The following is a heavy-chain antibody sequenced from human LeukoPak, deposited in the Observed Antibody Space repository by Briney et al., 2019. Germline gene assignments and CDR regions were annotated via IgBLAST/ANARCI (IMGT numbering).Heavy chain of an antibody. CDR1: RYSFTSYW. V-gene: IGHV5-51*01. D-gene: IGHD2/OR15-2a*01. J-gene: IGHJ4*02. Sequence: GESLKISCKGSRYSFTSYWIGWVRQMPGKGLEWMGIIYPGDSVTRYSPSFQDQVTMSVDKSISTAYLQWSSLKASDTAMYYCARPRDSTSYGLDYWGQGTLVTVSS. CDR3: ARPRDSTSYGLDY. CDR2: IYPGDSVT.